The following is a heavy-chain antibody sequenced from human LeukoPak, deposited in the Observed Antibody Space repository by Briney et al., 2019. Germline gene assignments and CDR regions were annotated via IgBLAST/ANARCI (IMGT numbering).Heavy chain of an antibody. Sequence: ASVKVSCKASGYIFTNHYMHWVRQAPGQGLEWMGLINPSGGSTSYAQKFQGRVTMTRDMSTSTVYMELSSLRSEDTAVYYCARDRSSSWYFDYWGQGTLVTVSS. CDR1: GYIFTNHY. D-gene: IGHD6-13*01. V-gene: IGHV1-46*01. CDR2: INPSGGST. J-gene: IGHJ4*02. CDR3: ARDRSSSWYFDY.